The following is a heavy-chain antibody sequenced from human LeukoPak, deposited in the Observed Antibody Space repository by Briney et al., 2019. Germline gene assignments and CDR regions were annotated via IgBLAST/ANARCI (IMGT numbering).Heavy chain of an antibody. CDR2: IAPNRGGT. Sequence: GASVKVSCKASGYTFADFYIHWVRQAPGQGPEWMGWIAPNRGGTKYAQKFQDRVTMTRDTSTSTAYMELSRLRSDDPAVYYCAAWRGYSSGWSGPFDYWGQGTQVTVSS. CDR3: AAWRGYSSGWSGPFDY. CDR1: GYTFADFY. V-gene: IGHV1-2*02. J-gene: IGHJ4*02. D-gene: IGHD6-19*01.